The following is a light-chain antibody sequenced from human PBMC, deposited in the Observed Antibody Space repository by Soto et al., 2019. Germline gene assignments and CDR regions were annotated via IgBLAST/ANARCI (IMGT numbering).Light chain of an antibody. CDR2: GAS. CDR3: QQYNSWPAYT. Sequence: EIVMTQSPATLSVSPGERATLSCRASQSVSSNLAWYQQKPGQAPRLLIYGASTRATGIPARFSGSESGTEFTLTISSLQSEDFAVYYCQQYNSWPAYTFGQGTKLVIK. V-gene: IGKV3-15*01. J-gene: IGKJ2*01. CDR1: QSVSSN.